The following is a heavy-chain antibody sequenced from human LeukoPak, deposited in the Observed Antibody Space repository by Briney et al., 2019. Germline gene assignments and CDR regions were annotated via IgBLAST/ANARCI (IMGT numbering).Heavy chain of an antibody. CDR2: IIPMSDTA. V-gene: IGHV1-69*06. CDR1: GGTFNSYA. J-gene: IGHJ5*02. CDR3: ARDGYYGSGSYRWFDP. Sequence: SVKVSCKASGGTFNSYAISWVRQAPGQGLEWMGGIIPMSDTANYPQKFRGRLTITADIPTSTVYMELSSLRSEDTAVYYCARDGYYGSGSYRWFDPWGQGTLVTVSS. D-gene: IGHD3-10*01.